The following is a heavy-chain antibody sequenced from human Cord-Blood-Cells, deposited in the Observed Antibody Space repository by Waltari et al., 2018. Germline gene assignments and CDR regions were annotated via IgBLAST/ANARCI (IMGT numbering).Heavy chain of an antibody. CDR3: ARLNLPLYSGYGHDACDI. J-gene: IGHJ3*02. Sequence: EVQLVQSGAEVKKPGESLKISCKGSGYSFTSYWIGWVRQMLGKGLEWMGVIDPGDSDTRYSPSVQGQVTIPADKSIGTADLQWSSLKASDPAMYYCARLNLPLYSGYGHDACDIWGQGTMVTVSS. CDR2: IDPGDSDT. CDR1: GYSFTSYW. D-gene: IGHD5-12*01. V-gene: IGHV5-51*03.